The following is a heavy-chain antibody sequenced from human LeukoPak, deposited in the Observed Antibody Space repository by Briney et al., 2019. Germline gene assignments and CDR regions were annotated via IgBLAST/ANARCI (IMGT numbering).Heavy chain of an antibody. J-gene: IGHJ4*02. CDR3: ARDGDNWNPPYDY. CDR1: AFTITTYW. V-gene: IGHV3-7*01. D-gene: IGHD1-20*01. CDR2: IKQDGSEK. Sequence: PGGSLRLSCAASAFTITTYWMSWVRQAPGKGLEWVANIKQDGSEKYYVDSVKGRFTISRDNAQNSLHLQMNSLRAEDTAVYYCARDGDNWNPPYDYWGQGTLVTVSS.